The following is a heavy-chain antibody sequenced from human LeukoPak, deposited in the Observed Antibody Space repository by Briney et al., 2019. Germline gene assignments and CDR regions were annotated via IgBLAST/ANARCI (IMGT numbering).Heavy chain of an antibody. CDR2: IYYSGST. Sequence: SETLSLTCTVSGGSISSYYWSWIRQPPGKGLEWIGYIYYSGSTNYNPSLKSRVTISVDTSKNQFSLKLSSVTAADTAVYYCARGLGRIGNWFDRWGQGTLVTVSS. J-gene: IGHJ5*02. CDR3: ARGLGRIGNWFDR. CDR1: GGSISSYY. V-gene: IGHV4-59*01. D-gene: IGHD7-27*01.